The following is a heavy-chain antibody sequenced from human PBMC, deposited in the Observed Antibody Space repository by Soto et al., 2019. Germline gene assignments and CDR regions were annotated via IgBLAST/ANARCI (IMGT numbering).Heavy chain of an antibody. D-gene: IGHD1-20*01. CDR2: VHPGNSDI. Sequence: PGESLKISCKASGYSFNSYWIGWVRQMPGKGLEWMGIVHPGNSDIGYSPSFQGQVTVSVDRSISTAYLQWSSLKASDTAMYYCAALTGATFHWGQGTLVTVSS. CDR1: GYSFNSYW. V-gene: IGHV5-51*01. J-gene: IGHJ4*02. CDR3: AALTGATFH.